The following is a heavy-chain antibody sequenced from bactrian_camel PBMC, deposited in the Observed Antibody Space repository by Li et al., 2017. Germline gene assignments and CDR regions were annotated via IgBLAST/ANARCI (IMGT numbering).Heavy chain of an antibody. V-gene: IGHV3-2*01. Sequence: QVQLVESGGGLVQPGGSLRLSCAASGFLFSTMKMSWVRQAPGKGLEWVSSIYGDSSVTYYVDSVKGRFEVSRDNDKSTLNLEMNSLKPEDTAMYFCAAVDPSKYCSLRQDRFSLWGQGTQVTVS. CDR2: IYGDSSVT. CDR3: AAVDPSKYCSLRQDRFSL. D-gene: IGHD3*01. CDR1: GFLFSTMK. J-gene: IGHJ4*01.